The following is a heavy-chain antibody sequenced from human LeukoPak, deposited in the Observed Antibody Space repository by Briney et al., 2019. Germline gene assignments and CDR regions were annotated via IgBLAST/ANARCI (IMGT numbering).Heavy chain of an antibody. J-gene: IGHJ4*02. D-gene: IGHD4-11*01. CDR2: IYYSGST. CDR3: ARDKDYSNQFDY. Sequence: PSETLSLTCTVSGGSISSYYWSWIRQPPGKGLEWIGYIYYSGSTNYNPSLKSRVTISVDTSKNQFSLKLSSVTAADTAVYYCARDKDYSNQFDYWGQGTLVTVSS. CDR1: GGSISSYY. V-gene: IGHV4-59*12.